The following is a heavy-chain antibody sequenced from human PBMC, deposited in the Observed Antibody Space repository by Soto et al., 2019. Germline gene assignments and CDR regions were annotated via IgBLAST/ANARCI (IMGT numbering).Heavy chain of an antibody. V-gene: IGHV4-31*03. J-gene: IGHJ6*02. CDR2: SYYSVTT. CDR3: AASCVGCGGFNYYGMDV. Sequence: QVQLQESGPGLVKPSQTLSLTCSVSGASISSGGYYWNWIRQHPGKGLEWIGYSYYSVTTYYNPSLKSRVTISVDTFKNQFSLKLGSVTAADTAVYYCAASCVGCGGFNYYGMDVWCHGTTVTVSS. D-gene: IGHD2-21*01. CDR1: GASISSGGYY.